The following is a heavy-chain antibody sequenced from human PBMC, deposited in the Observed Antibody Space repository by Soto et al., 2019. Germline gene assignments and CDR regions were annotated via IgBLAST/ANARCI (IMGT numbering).Heavy chain of an antibody. D-gene: IGHD6-19*01. CDR2: IIPIFGTA. Sequence: SVKVSCKASGGTFSSYAISWVRQAPGQGLEWMGGIIPIFGTANYAQKFQGRVTITADESTSTAYMELSSLRSEDTAVYYCARVMAVAGTWYCFDYWGQGTLVTVSS. V-gene: IGHV1-69*13. CDR3: ARVMAVAGTWYCFDY. J-gene: IGHJ4*02. CDR1: GGTFSSYA.